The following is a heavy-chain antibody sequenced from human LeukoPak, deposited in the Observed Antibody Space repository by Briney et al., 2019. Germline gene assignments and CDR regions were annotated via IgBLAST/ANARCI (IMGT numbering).Heavy chain of an antibody. Sequence: GGSVKVSCKASGYTFTGYYMHWVRQAPGQGLEWMGWINPNSGGTNYAQKFQGRVTMTRDTSISTAYMELSSLTSDDTAVYYCAREEYGEDAFDIWGQGTMVTVSS. CDR3: AREEYGEDAFDI. D-gene: IGHD3-10*01. J-gene: IGHJ3*02. CDR2: INPNSGGT. V-gene: IGHV1-2*02. CDR1: GYTFTGYY.